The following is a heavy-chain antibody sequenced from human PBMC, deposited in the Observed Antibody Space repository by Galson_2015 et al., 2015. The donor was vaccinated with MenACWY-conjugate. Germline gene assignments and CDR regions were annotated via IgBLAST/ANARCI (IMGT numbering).Heavy chain of an antibody. J-gene: IGHJ4*02. D-gene: IGHD3-10*01. Sequence: QSGAEVKKPGESLTISCRTSGDSFTTFWIAWVRQTPGKGLEWLGMADPRDSYTDHNPSFEGHVTVSPDRSSTSADLPWNNLKASDSAIYYCTRLGFSASRSYSISDYWGQGTLVTVSS. CDR3: TRLGFSASRSYSISDY. CDR2: ADPRDSYT. CDR1: GDSFTTFW. V-gene: IGHV5-10-1*01.